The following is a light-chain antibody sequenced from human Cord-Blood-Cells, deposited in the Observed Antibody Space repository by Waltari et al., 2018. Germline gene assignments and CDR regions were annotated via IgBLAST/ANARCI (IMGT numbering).Light chain of an antibody. V-gene: IGKV1-39*01. CDR2: AAS. J-gene: IGKJ5*01. Sequence: DIQITQAPCSLAAALGDRVTITCRASQSISSYLNWYQQKPGKAPKLLIYAASTLQSGFPSRFRGSGSGTDFTLTISSLKPEEFATYYCQQSYSTPSTFGKGTRLEIK. CDR3: QQSYSTPST. CDR1: QSISSY.